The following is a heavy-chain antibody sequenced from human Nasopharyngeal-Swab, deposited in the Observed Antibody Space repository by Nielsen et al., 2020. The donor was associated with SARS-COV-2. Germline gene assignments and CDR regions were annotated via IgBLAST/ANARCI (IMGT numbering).Heavy chain of an antibody. CDR2: TSYDGTNK. D-gene: IGHD1-26*01. Sequence: VRQAPGKGLEWVAVTSYDGTNKYYADSVKGRFTISRDNSKNTMHLQMNSLRVEDTAVYYCAREVIIVGTTMPGADADDGLHWGQGTLVTVSS. V-gene: IGHV3-30-3*01. J-gene: IGHJ4*02. CDR3: AREVIIVGTTMPGADADDGLH.